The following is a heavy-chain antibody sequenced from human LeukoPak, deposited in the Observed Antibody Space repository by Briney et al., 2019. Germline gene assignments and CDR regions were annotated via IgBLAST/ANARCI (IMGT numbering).Heavy chain of an antibody. Sequence: SETLSLTCTVSRVSVSSGDYYWTWIRQPPGKGLEWIGYISYSGSTNYNPSLKSRVTISIDTSKNQISLKLSSVTAADTAVYYCAAWQNRLFDYWGQGTLVTVSS. J-gene: IGHJ4*02. CDR1: RVSVSSGDYY. CDR2: ISYSGST. CDR3: AAWQNRLFDY. D-gene: IGHD2/OR15-2a*01. V-gene: IGHV4-61*08.